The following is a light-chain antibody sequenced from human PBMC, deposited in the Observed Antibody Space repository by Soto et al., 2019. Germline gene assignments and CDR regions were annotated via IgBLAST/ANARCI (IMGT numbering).Light chain of an antibody. CDR3: SSYAGTNNVI. Sequence: QSALTQPPSASGSPGQSVTISCTGPSSDVGGDKYVSWYHQHPGKAPKLIIYEVIKRPSGVPDRFSGSKSGNAASLTVSGLQAEDEADYYCSSYAGTNNVIFGGGTKVTVL. V-gene: IGLV2-8*01. CDR1: SSDVGGDKY. CDR2: EVI. J-gene: IGLJ2*01.